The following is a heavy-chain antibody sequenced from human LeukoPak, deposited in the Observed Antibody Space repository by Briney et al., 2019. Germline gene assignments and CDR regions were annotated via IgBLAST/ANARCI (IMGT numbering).Heavy chain of an antibody. CDR2: IYPGGRT. Sequence: PGGSLRLSCAVSGFTVSTYYMTWVRQAPGKGLEWVSVIYPGGRTYYADSVQGRFTISRDNSKNTLYLQMNSLTAEDTAVYYCAKDRDSSGLYGQQGYWGQGTLVTVSS. CDR3: AKDRDSSGLYGQQGY. J-gene: IGHJ4*02. CDR1: GFTVSTYY. V-gene: IGHV3-53*01. D-gene: IGHD3-22*01.